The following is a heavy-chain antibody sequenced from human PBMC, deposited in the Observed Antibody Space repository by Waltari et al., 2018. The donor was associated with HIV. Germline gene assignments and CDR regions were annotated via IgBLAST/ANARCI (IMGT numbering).Heavy chain of an antibody. CDR2: IKQDGSGK. D-gene: IGHD2-2*01. J-gene: IGHJ4*02. CDR1: GFMFTSYW. Sequence: EVLLVESGGGLVQPGGSLRLSCTASGFMFTSYWMSWVRQAPGKGLEGVANIKQDGSGKYYVDSLKGRFTISRDNAKNSLYLQMNSLRAEDTAMYYCATSRTFDYWGQGTLVTVSS. CDR3: ATSRTFDY. V-gene: IGHV3-7*01.